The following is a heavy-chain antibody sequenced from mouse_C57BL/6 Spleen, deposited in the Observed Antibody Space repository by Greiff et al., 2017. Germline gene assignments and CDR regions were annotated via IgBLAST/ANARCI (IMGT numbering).Heavy chain of an antibody. Sequence: VQLQQPGAELVRPGTSVKLSCKASGYTFTSYWMHWVKQRPGQGLEWIGVIDPSDSYTNYNQKFKGKATLTVDTSSSTAYMQLSSLTSEDSAVYYCARGRLGYYFDYWGQGTTLTVSS. J-gene: IGHJ2*01. CDR2: IDPSDSYT. V-gene: IGHV1-59*01. CDR3: ARGRLGYYFDY. CDR1: GYTFTSYW. D-gene: IGHD1-2*01.